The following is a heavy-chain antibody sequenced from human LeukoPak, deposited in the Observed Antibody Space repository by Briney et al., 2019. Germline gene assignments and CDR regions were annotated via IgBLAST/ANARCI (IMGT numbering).Heavy chain of an antibody. CDR3: ARDWNGGLDY. CDR2: ISSSGGTI. D-gene: IGHD1-1*01. V-gene: IGHV3-11*01. Sequence: GGSLRLSCEASGFTFSDYYMSWIRQAPGKGLEWLSYISSSGGTICYADSVKGRFTISRDNAKKSLYLQMKSLRTEDTAVYYCARDWNGGLDYWGQGTLVTVSS. J-gene: IGHJ4*02. CDR1: GFTFSDYY.